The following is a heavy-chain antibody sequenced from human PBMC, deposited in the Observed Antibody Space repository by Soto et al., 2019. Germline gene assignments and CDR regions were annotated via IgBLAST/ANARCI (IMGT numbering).Heavy chain of an antibody. V-gene: IGHV3-23*01. CDR1: GFTFSIFP. CDR2: ISRSGDAI. CDR3: ARHGIQVSHDV. Sequence: EVQVLESGGGLVQPGGSLRLSCAASGFTFSIFPMTWVRQAPGRGLEWVSAISRSGDAIYYADSVRGRFTISRDNSKNSLFLQMNSLRDEDTAVYYCARHGIQVSHDVWGQGTTVIVSS. J-gene: IGHJ6*02. D-gene: IGHD5-18*01.